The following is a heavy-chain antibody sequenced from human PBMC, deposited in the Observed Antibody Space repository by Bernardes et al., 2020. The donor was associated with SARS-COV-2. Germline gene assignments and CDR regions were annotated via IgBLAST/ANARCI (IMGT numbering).Heavy chain of an antibody. D-gene: IGHD3-22*01. V-gene: IGHV1-58*01. CDR1: GFTFTSSA. CDR3: AALLYYYDSSGRRVDDY. J-gene: IGHJ4*02. Sequence: SVKVSCKASGFTFTSSAVQWVRQARGQRLEWIGWIVVGSGNTNYAQKFQERVTITRDMSTSTAYMELSSLRSEDTAVYYCAALLYYYDSSGRRVDDYWGQGTLVTVSS. CDR2: IVVGSGNT.